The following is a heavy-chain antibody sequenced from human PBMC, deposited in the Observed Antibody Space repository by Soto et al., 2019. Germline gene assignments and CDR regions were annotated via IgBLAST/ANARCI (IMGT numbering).Heavy chain of an antibody. CDR2: IYTSGST. D-gene: IGHD3-9*01. Sequence: QVHLQESGPGLVKPSETLSLTCTVSGGSISSYYWSWIRQPVGRGLEWIGHIYTSGSTTYNPSLKKRVTMSVDMSKHQFSLRLSSVTAADTAVYYCAREGLDWSVEGMDVWGRGTTVTVSS. V-gene: IGHV4-4*07. CDR1: GGSISSYY. J-gene: IGHJ6*02. CDR3: AREGLDWSVEGMDV.